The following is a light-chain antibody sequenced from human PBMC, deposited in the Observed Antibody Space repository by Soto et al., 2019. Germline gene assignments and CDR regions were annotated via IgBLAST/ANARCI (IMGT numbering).Light chain of an antibody. CDR2: EVS. CDR3: SSYTSSSSFV. J-gene: IGLJ1*01. V-gene: IGLV2-14*01. CDR1: SSDVGGYKY. Sequence: QSVLTQPASVSGSPGQSITISCTGTSSDVGGYKYVSWYQQHPGKAPKLMIYEVSNRPSGVSNRFSGSKSGNTASLTISGLQVEDEADYYGSSYTSSSSFVFGTGTKVTVL.